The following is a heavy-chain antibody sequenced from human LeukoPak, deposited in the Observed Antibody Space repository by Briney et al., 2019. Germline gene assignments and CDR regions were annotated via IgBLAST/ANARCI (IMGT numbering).Heavy chain of an antibody. Sequence: GGSLRLSCAASGFTFRSYAVSWVRQAPGKGPEWVSTVSTRAGTTYYADSVKGRFTISRDNSKNTLYLQMNSLRFEDTAMYYCARNWFDPWGQGTLVTVSS. CDR3: ARNWFDP. CDR2: VSTRAGTT. CDR1: GFTFRSYA. J-gene: IGHJ5*02. V-gene: IGHV3-23*01.